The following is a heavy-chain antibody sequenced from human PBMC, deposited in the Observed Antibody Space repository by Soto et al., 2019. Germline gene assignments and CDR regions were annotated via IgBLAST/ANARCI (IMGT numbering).Heavy chain of an antibody. Sequence: EVQLEESGGDLVQPGGYLRLSCAASGYTLSAYWMTWVRQAPGKGLEWVANINRDGSKKSYLDSVRGRFTISRDNVGNSLYLQMDSLRADDTALYYFARDVSPGSSSLYLDAFDIWGQGTMVTVSS. J-gene: IGHJ3*02. CDR1: GYTLSAYW. V-gene: IGHV3-7*05. CDR3: ARDVSPGSSSLYLDAFDI. CDR2: INRDGSKK. D-gene: IGHD6-13*01.